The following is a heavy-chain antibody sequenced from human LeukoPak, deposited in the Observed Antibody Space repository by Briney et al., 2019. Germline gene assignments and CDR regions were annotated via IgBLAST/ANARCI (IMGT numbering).Heavy chain of an antibody. D-gene: IGHD1-26*01. J-gene: IGHJ5*02. V-gene: IGHV4-34*01. CDR1: GGSFNDYY. CDR2: INHSGST. CDR3: VRGMGATTWFDP. Sequence: SETLSLTCAVYGGSFNDYYWSWIRQPPGKGLEWIGEINHSGSTNYNPSLKSRVTISVDTSKNQFSLKLSSVTAADTAVYYCVRGMGATTWFDPWGQGTLVTVSS.